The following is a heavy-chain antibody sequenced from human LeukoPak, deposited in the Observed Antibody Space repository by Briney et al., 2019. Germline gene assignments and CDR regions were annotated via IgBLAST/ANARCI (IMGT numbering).Heavy chain of an antibody. CDR2: IYYSGST. D-gene: IGHD3-10*01. Sequence: SETLSLTCTVSGGSISSSSYYWGWIRQPPGKGLEWIGSIYYSGSTYYNPSLKSRVTISVDTSENQFSLKLSSVTAADTAVYYCARGLWFGEYYFDYWGQGTLVTVSS. CDR3: ARGLWFGEYYFDY. V-gene: IGHV4-39*07. CDR1: GGSISSSSYY. J-gene: IGHJ4*02.